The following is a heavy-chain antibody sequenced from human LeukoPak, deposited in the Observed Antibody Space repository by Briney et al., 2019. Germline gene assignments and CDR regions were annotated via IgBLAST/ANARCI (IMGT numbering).Heavy chain of an antibody. D-gene: IGHD2-8*01. V-gene: IGHV4-30-2*01. CDR3: ARGKVYAINYFDY. CDR2: IYHSGST. CDR1: GGSISSGGYS. J-gene: IGHJ4*02. Sequence: SQTLSLTCALSGGSISSGGYSWSWIRQPPGKGLEWIGYIYHSGSTYYNPSLKSRVTISVDRSKNQFSLKLSSVTAADTAVYYCARGKVYAINYFDYWGQGTLVTVSS.